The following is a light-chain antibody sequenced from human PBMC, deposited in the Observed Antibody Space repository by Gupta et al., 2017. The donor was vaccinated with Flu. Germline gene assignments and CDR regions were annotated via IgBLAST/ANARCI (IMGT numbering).Light chain of an antibody. CDR3: SAWGDSMKARDV. J-gene: IGLJ1*01. Sequence: SVLPQPPPASATPGQRITISSSGSSSNIGSNTVNCYQQLPGTAPQLLIVSNNQRPSGVPHRFSCATSGTSASPVTSGLQSEDEADEYCSAWGDSMKARDVFGTGTKVTVL. V-gene: IGLV1-44*01. CDR2: SNN. CDR1: SSNIGSNT.